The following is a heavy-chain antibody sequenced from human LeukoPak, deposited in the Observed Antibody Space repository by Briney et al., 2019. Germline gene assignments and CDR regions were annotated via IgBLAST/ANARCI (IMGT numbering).Heavy chain of an antibody. J-gene: IGHJ4*02. Sequence: PGGTLRLSCAASGFTFSSYGMSWVRQAPGKGLEWVSAISGSGGSTYYADSVKGRFTISRDNSKNTLYLQMNSLRAEDTAVYYCARGGTASDYWGQGTLVTVSS. CDR2: ISGSGGST. CDR1: GFTFSSYG. CDR3: ARGGTASDY. D-gene: IGHD5-18*01. V-gene: IGHV3-23*01.